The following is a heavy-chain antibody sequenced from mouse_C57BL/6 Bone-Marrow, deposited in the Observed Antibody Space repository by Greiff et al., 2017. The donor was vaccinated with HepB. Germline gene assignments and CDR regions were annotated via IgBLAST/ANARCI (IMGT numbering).Heavy chain of an antibody. CDR3: ARRGSSDYAMDY. CDR2: ISYDGST. CDR1: GYSFTSGYY. Sequence: EVQLQESGPGLVQPSKSLYLSCSVTGYSFTSGYYWYWLRQLPGNILEWMDYISYDGSTNYNPSLKKRISITRDTSKNQFFLKLKSVTTEDTATYYCARRGSSDYAMDYWGQGTSVTVSS. J-gene: IGHJ4*01. D-gene: IGHD1-1*01. V-gene: IGHV3-6*01.